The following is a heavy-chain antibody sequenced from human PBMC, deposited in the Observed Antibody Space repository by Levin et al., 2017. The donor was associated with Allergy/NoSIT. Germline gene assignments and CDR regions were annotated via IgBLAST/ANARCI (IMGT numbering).Heavy chain of an antibody. CDR2: INPNSGGT. CDR3: ARGRDDIYCSSTDCHAGFDC. D-gene: IGHD2-2*01. J-gene: IGHJ4*02. V-gene: IGHV1-2*06. CDR1: GYTFTGYY. Sequence: RGESLKISCKASGYTFTGYYMHWVRQAPGQGLEWMGRINPNSGGTNYAQKFQGRVTMTRDTSISTAYMELNSLRAEDTAVYFCARGRDDIYCSSTDCHAGFDCWGQGTLVTVSS.